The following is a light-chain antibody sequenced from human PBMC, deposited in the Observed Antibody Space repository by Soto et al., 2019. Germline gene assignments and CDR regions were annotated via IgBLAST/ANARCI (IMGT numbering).Light chain of an antibody. V-gene: IGLV1-40*01. J-gene: IGLJ1*01. CDR1: SSNIGAGYE. Sequence: QSVLTQPPSVSGAPGQRVTISCTGSSSNIGAGYEVNWYQHLPGAAPKLLIYGNTNRPSGVPDRFSGSKSGTSASLAITGLQAEDEADYYCQSYDSSLSALYVFGTGTKVT. CDR3: QSYDSSLSALYV. CDR2: GNT.